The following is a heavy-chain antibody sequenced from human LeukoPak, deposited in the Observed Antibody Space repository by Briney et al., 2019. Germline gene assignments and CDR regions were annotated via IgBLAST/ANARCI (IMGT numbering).Heavy chain of an antibody. CDR3: ASGYYYGSGFDP. D-gene: IGHD3-10*01. CDR1: GGTFSSYA. J-gene: IGHJ5*02. CDR2: IIPIFGTA. V-gene: IGHV1-69*05. Sequence: SVKVSCKASGGTFSSYAISWLRQAPGQGLEWMGGIIPIFGTANYAQKFQGRVTITTDESTSTAYMELSSLRSEDTAVYYCASGYYYGSGFDPWGQGTLVTVSS.